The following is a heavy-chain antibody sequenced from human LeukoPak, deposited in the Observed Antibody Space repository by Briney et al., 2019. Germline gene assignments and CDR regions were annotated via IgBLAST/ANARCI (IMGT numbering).Heavy chain of an antibody. J-gene: IGHJ4*02. CDR1: GYTFTSYY. D-gene: IGHD6-13*01. CDR2: INPSGGST. V-gene: IGHV1-46*01. CDR3: TRDKGYSSSWFAQVFDY. Sequence: ASVKVSCKASGYTFTSYYMHWVRQAPGQGLEWMGIINPSGGSTSYAQKFQGRVTMTRDTSTSTVYMELSSLRSDDTAVYYCTRDKGYSSSWFAQVFDYWGQGTLVTVSS.